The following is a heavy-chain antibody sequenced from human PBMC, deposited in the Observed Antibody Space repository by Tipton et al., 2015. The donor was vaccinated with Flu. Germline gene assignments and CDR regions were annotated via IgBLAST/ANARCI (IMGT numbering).Heavy chain of an antibody. Sequence: TLSLTCTVSGASFSSIGHYWGWIRQSPGKGLEWIGTIYYGGSTYYNPSLKSRVTISLDTSKNQFSLKLTSVTAADTALYFCAREHGCHVFWGQGKLVTVSS. CDR1: GASFSSIGHY. CDR2: IYYGGST. CDR3: AREHGCHVF. V-gene: IGHV4-39*07. J-gene: IGHJ4*02. D-gene: IGHD2-2*01.